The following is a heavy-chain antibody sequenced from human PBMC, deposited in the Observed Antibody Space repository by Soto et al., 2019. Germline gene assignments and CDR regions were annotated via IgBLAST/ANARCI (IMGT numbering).Heavy chain of an antibody. Sequence: SCAASGFTFSSYGMHWVRQAPGKGLEWVAVIWYDGSNKYYADSVKGRFTISRDNSKNTLYLQMNSLRAEDTAVYYCARAQEVYYYGSGSPVDYWGQGTLVTVSS. CDR2: IWYDGSNK. CDR1: GFTFSSYG. CDR3: ARAQEVYYYGSGSPVDY. V-gene: IGHV3-33*01. D-gene: IGHD3-10*01. J-gene: IGHJ4*02.